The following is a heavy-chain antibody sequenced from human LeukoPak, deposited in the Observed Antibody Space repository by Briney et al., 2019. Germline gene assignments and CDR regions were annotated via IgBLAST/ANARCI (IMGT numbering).Heavy chain of an antibody. CDR3: ARDLFRHMVRGVIGY. Sequence: PSETLSLTCAVYGGSFSGYYWSWIRQPPGKGLEWIGEINHSGSTNYNPSLKSRVTISVDMSKNQFSLKLSSVTAADTAVYYCARDLFRHMVRGVIGYWGQGTLVTVSS. CDR2: INHSGST. V-gene: IGHV4-34*01. J-gene: IGHJ4*02. CDR1: GGSFSGYY. D-gene: IGHD3-10*01.